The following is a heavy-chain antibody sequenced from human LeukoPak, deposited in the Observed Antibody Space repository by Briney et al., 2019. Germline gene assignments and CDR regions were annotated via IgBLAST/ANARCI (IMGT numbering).Heavy chain of an antibody. CDR2: INHSGGT. V-gene: IGHV4-34*01. J-gene: IGHJ6*03. D-gene: IGHD3-22*01. CDR3: TRGSIAYYYMDV. CDR1: GGSFSGYY. Sequence: ASETLSLTCAVYGGSFSGYYWSWIRQPPGKGLEWIGEINHSGGTNYNPSLKSRVTISVDTSKNQFSLKLSSVTAADTAVYYCTRGSIAYYYMDVWGKGTTVTISS.